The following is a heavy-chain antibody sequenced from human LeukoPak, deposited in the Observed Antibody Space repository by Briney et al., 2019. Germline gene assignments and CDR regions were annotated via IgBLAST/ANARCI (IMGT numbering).Heavy chain of an antibody. CDR1: GGSISSYY. Sequence: PSETLSLTCTVSGGSISSYYWSWIRQPAGEGLEWIGRIYTSGSTNYNPSLKSRVTMSVDTSKNQFSLKLSSVTAADTAVYYCARVVSDGSGSYYPDYWGQGTLVTASS. CDR3: ARVVSDGSGSYYPDY. V-gene: IGHV4-4*07. J-gene: IGHJ4*02. CDR2: IYTSGST. D-gene: IGHD3-10*01.